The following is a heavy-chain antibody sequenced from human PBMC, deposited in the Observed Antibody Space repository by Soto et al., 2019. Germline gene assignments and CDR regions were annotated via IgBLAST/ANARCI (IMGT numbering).Heavy chain of an antibody. CDR3: ARAEHPIYYYGLDV. J-gene: IGHJ6*02. CDR1: GYIFTGYH. D-gene: IGHD1-1*01. Sequence: ASVKVSCKASGYIFTGYHMHWVRQAPGQGLEWMGWINPNSGGTKYAQKFQGRVTMTRDTSISTAYMELSSLRSDDTAVYYCARAEHPIYYYGLDVWGQGTTVTVSS. V-gene: IGHV1-2*02. CDR2: INPNSGGT.